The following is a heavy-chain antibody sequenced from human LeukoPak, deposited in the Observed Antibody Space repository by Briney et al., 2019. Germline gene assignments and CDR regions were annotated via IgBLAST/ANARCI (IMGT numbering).Heavy chain of an antibody. V-gene: IGHV3-30*02. CDR2: IRYDGSNK. CDR3: AKEITYCSRTSCYVYWYFDL. Sequence: GGPLRLSCAASGFTFSSYGMHWVRQAPGKGLEWVAFIRYDGSNKYYADSVKGRFTISRDNSKNTLYLQMNSLRAEDTAVYYCAKEITYCSRTSCYVYWYFDLWGRGTLVTVSS. CDR1: GFTFSSYG. D-gene: IGHD2-2*01. J-gene: IGHJ2*01.